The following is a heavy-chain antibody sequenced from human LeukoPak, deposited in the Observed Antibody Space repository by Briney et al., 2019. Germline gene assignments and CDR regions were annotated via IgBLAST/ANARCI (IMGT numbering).Heavy chain of an antibody. CDR2: ISGGGSGT. V-gene: IGHV3-23*01. D-gene: IGHD5-18*01. Sequence: GGSLRLSCAASGFTFNRYVMSWVRQIPEKGLDWISAISGGGSGTYYADSVKGRFTISRDSSKNTPYLQMDSLRVEDTAIYDCVKGSSDSRPYYFHYWGQGTLVTVSS. CDR1: GFTFNRYV. CDR3: VKGSSDSRPYYFHY. J-gene: IGHJ4*02.